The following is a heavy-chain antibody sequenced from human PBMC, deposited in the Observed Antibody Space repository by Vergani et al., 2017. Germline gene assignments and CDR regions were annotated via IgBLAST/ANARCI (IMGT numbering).Heavy chain of an antibody. J-gene: IGHJ6*02. V-gene: IGHV3-23*01. Sequence: QLLESGGGLIQPGGSLRLSCAASGFTFNSYAMTWVRQAPGKGLEWVSGINNNGGSTYYADSVKGRFTISRDNSKNTLYLQMTDLRAEDIGVYYCTTDPRYCGDGSCYWLRDHHYYGMDVWGQGTTVTVSS. CDR3: TTDPRYCGDGSCYWLRDHHYYGMDV. D-gene: IGHD2-21*01. CDR1: GFTFNSYA. CDR2: INNNGGST.